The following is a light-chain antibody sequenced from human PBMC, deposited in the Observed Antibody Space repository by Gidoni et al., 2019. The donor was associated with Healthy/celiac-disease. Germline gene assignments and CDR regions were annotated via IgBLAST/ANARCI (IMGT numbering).Light chain of an antibody. V-gene: IGKV4-1*01. J-gene: IGKJ4*01. Sequence: DIVMTQSPDSLAVSLGERANINCKSSQSVLYSSNNKNYLAWYQQKPGQPPKLLIYWAATRESGVPDRFSGSGSGTDFTLTISSMQAKDEAVYYCQQYDSTPLTFGGGTKVEIK. CDR1: QSVLYSSNNKNY. CDR2: WAA. CDR3: QQYDSTPLT.